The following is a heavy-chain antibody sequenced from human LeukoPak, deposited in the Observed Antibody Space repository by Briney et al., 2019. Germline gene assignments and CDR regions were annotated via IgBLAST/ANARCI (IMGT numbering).Heavy chain of an antibody. J-gene: IGHJ4*02. CDR3: AGERIAARLFDY. Sequence: ASVKVSCKASGYTFTGYYMHWVRQAPGQGLEWMGWINPNSGGTNYAQKFQGRVTMTRDTSISTAYMELSRLRSDDTAVYYCAGERIAARLFDYWGQGTLVTVSS. D-gene: IGHD6-6*01. CDR1: GYTFTGYY. V-gene: IGHV1-2*02. CDR2: INPNSGGT.